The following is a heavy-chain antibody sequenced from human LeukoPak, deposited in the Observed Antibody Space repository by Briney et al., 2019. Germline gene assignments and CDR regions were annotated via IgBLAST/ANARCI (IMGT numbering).Heavy chain of an antibody. CDR3: AKEMRAGFDY. CDR1: GFTFSSYG. Sequence: GGSLRLSCAASGFTFSSYGMHWVRRAPGKGLEWVAVISYDGSNKYYADSVKGRFTISRDNSKNTLYLQMNSLRAEDTAVYYCAKEMRAGFDYWGQGTLVTVSS. CDR2: ISYDGSNK. V-gene: IGHV3-30*18. J-gene: IGHJ4*02.